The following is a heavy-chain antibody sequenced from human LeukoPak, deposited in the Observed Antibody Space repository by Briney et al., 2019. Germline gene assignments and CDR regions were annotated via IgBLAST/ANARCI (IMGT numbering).Heavy chain of an antibody. J-gene: IGHJ4*02. CDR2: IISIFVTA. Sequence: GASVMVASKATGGTITTYAISWVRRATGQGLEWSGGIISIFVTANYAQTFPGRVTITADKTTSTAHMELSSLRSEDTAVYYCASGQGDVVVPAASWGQGTLVTVSS. V-gene: IGHV1-69*06. CDR1: GGTITTYA. CDR3: ASGQGDVVVPAAS. D-gene: IGHD2-2*01.